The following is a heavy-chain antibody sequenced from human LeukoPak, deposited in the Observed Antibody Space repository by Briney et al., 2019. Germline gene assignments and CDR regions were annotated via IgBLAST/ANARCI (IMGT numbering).Heavy chain of an antibody. D-gene: IGHD6-19*01. CDR1: GFTFSSYS. J-gene: IGHJ4*02. CDR2: IYSGGDT. Sequence: GSLRLSCAASGFTFSSYSMNWVRQAPGKGLEWVSLIYSGGDTYYADSVKGRFTISRDNSKNTLYLQMNSLRAEDTAVYYCASSGVFPHNPLDYWGQGTLVTVSS. CDR3: ASSGVFPHNPLDY. V-gene: IGHV3-53*01.